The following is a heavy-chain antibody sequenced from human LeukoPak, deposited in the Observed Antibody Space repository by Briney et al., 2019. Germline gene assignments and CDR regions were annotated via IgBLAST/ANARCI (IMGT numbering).Heavy chain of an antibody. V-gene: IGHV3-74*01. Sequence: GGSLRLSCAASGFAFSSDWMHWVRRPLGKGLVWVSHINPDARTTTYADSVKGRFTISRDNAQNTLYLQMNSLRAEDTAVYYCARGTALQDYWGQGTLVTVSS. CDR3: ARGTALQDY. J-gene: IGHJ4*02. CDR1: GFAFSSDW. CDR2: INPDARTT. D-gene: IGHD2-2*02.